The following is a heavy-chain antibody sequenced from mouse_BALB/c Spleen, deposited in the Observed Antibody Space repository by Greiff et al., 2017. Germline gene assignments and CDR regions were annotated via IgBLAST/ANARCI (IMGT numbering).Heavy chain of an antibody. V-gene: IGHV1S81*02. CDR3: ARRYYPSYYAMDY. J-gene: IGHJ4*01. Sequence: VQLQQPGAELVKPGASVKLSCKASGYTFTSYWMHWVKQRPGQGLEWIGEINPSNGRTNYNEKFKSKATLTVDKSSSTAYMQLSSLTSEDSAVYYFARRYYPSYYAMDYWGQGTSVTVSS. D-gene: IGHD2-1*01. CDR2: INPSNGRT. CDR1: GYTFTSYW.